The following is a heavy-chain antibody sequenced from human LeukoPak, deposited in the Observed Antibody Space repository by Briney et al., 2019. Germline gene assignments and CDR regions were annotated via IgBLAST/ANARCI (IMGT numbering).Heavy chain of an antibody. Sequence: GGSLRLSCAASGFTFSIYAMSWVRQAPGEGLEWVSYISSSSSYTNYADSVKGRFTISRDNAKNSLYLQMNSLRAEDTAVYYCARPYCSSTSCYADIDYWGQGTLVTVSS. V-gene: IGHV3-11*06. CDR3: ARPYCSSTSCYADIDY. CDR1: GFTFSIYA. J-gene: IGHJ4*02. D-gene: IGHD2-2*01. CDR2: ISSSSSYT.